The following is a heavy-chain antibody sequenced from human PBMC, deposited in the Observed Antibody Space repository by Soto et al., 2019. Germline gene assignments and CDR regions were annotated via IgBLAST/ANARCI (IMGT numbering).Heavy chain of an antibody. Sequence: GGSLRLSCAASGFTFSSYGMHWVRQAPGKGLEWVAVIWYDGSNKYYADSVKGRFTISRDNSKNTLYLQMNSLRAEDTAVYYCAIDFGGGAYSRYPYWGQGTLVTVSS. CDR2: IWYDGSNK. V-gene: IGHV3-33*01. CDR1: GFTFSSYG. D-gene: IGHD5-12*01. CDR3: AIDFGGGAYSRYPY. J-gene: IGHJ4*02.